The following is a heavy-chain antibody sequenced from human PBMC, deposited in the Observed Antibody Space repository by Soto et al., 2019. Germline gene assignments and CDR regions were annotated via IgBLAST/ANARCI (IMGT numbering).Heavy chain of an antibody. Sequence: QLQLQESGPGLVKPSETLSLTCTVSGGSISSSSYYWGWIRQPPGKGLEWIGTIYYSVSTSYNPSLQSRVTISVDTSKNQFSLKRSSVTAADTGVYYCARLYGSSLFDYWGQGTLVTVSS. CDR2: IYYSVST. CDR1: GGSISSSSYY. J-gene: IGHJ4*02. D-gene: IGHD6-6*01. CDR3: ARLYGSSLFDY. V-gene: IGHV4-39*01.